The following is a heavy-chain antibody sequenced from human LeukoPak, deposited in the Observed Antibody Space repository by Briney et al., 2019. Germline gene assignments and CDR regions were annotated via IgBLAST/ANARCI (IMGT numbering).Heavy chain of an antibody. CDR1: GGSLRGNY. V-gene: IGHV4-34*01. CDR2: INHSGST. CDR3: ARASGAVSYFDL. Sequence: SETLSLTCAVYGGSLRGNYGSWIRQPPGKGLEWIGEINHSGSTNYNPSLKSRVTISVDTSKNQFSLKVRSVTAADTAVYYCARASGAVSYFDLWGRGTLVTASS. D-gene: IGHD6-19*01. J-gene: IGHJ2*01.